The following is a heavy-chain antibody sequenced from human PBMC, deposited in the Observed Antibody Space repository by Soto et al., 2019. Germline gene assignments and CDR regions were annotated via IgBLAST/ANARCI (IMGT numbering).Heavy chain of an antibody. J-gene: IGHJ4*02. D-gene: IGHD2-15*01. CDR1: GGTFSSYT. V-gene: IGHV1-69*02. CDR3: AATGVVVVVAAFDY. Sequence: QVQLVQSGAEVKKPGSSVKVSCKASGGTFSSYTISWVRQAPGQGLVWMGRIIPILGIANYAQKFQGRVTITADKSTSTAYMELSSLRSEDTAVYYCAATGVVVVVAAFDYWGQGTLVTVSS. CDR2: IIPILGIA.